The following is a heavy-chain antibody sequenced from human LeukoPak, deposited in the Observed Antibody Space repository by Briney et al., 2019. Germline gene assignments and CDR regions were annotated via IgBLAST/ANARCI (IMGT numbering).Heavy chain of an antibody. J-gene: IGHJ4*02. V-gene: IGHV3-9*01. CDR3: AKADIAAPAAPFDY. CDR2: ITWNSGSL. D-gene: IGHD6-13*01. Sequence: GGSLRLSCAASGFTFHDYAMHWVRQAPGKGLEWVSGITWNSGSLGYADSVKGRFTISRDNTKNSLYLQMNSLRAEDTALYYCAKADIAAPAAPFDYWGQGTLVTVSS. CDR1: GFTFHDYA.